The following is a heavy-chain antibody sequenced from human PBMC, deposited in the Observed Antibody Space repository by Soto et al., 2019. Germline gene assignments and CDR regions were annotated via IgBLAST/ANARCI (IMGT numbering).Heavy chain of an antibody. CDR3: AKVPYDFWRDYYGMDV. CDR1: GFTFSSYA. V-gene: IGHV3-23*01. Sequence: PGGSLRLSCAASGFTFSSYAMSWVRQAPGKGLEWVSAISGSGGSTYYADSVKGRFTISRDNSKNTLYLQMNSLRAEDTAVYYCAKVPYDFWRDYYGMDVWGQGTTVTVSS. J-gene: IGHJ6*02. CDR2: ISGSGGST. D-gene: IGHD3-3*01.